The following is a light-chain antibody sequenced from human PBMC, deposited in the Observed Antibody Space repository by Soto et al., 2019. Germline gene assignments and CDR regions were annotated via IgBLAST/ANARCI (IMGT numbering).Light chain of an antibody. CDR1: QSVLYSSNNKHY. CDR2: WAS. CDR3: QQYYSTPLT. V-gene: IGKV4-1*01. J-gene: IGKJ4*01. Sequence: DIVMTQSPDSLAVSVGERATINCKSSQSVLYSSNNKHYLAWYQQKTGQPPKLLIYWASTRKSGVPDRFSGSGSGTDVTLTVSSLQAEDVAVYSCQQYYSTPLTFGGGTKVEIK.